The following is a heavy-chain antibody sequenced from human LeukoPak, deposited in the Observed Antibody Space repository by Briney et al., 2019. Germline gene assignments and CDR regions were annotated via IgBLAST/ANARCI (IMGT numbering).Heavy chain of an antibody. J-gene: IGHJ5*02. V-gene: IGHV3-30*04. CDR3: TRGVIPWSVTTCWFDP. CDR2: ISYDGSNK. CDR1: GFTFSSYA. Sequence: HPGGSLRLSCAASGFTFSSYAMSWVRQAPGKGLEWVAVISYDGSNKYYADSVKGRFTISRDNSKNTLYLQMNSLRAEDTAVYYCTRGVIPWSVTTCWFDPWGQGTLVTVSS. D-gene: IGHD4-11*01.